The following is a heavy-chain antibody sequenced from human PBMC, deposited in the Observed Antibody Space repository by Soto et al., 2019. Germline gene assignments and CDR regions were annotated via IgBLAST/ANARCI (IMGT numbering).Heavy chain of an antibody. J-gene: IGHJ4*02. CDR3: ARGLDGSGSYYTDY. V-gene: IGHV1-18*01. CDR1: GYTFTSYG. Sequence: GASVKVSCKASGYTFTSYGISWVRQAPGQGLEWMGWISAYNGNTKYAQNLQGRVTMTTDASTSTAYMEMRSLRSDDTAVYYCARGLDGSGSYYTDYWGPGTLVTVSS. CDR2: ISAYNGNT. D-gene: IGHD3-10*01.